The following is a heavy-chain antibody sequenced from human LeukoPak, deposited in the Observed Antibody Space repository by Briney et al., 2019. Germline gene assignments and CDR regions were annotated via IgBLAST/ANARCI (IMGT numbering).Heavy chain of an antibody. Sequence: SETLSLTCTVSGGSISSYYWSWIRQPPGKGLEWIGYIYYSGSTNYNPSLKSRVTISVDTSKNQFSLKLSSVTAADTAVYYCAADSGGAFDYWGQGTLVTVSS. CDR3: AADSGGAFDY. CDR2: IYYSGST. CDR1: GGSISSYY. J-gene: IGHJ4*02. D-gene: IGHD3-16*01. V-gene: IGHV4-59*12.